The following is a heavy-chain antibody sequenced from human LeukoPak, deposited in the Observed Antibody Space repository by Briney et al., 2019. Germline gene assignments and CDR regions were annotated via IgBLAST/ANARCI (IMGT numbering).Heavy chain of an antibody. Sequence: PSETLSLTCTASGGSISSYYWSWIRQPPGKGLEWIGYIYYSGSTNYNPSLKSRVTISVDTSKNQFSLKLSSVTAADTAVYYCARHLHYYDSSDDAFDIWGQGTMVTVSS. CDR2: IYYSGST. V-gene: IGHV4-59*01. CDR3: ARHLHYYDSSDDAFDI. D-gene: IGHD3-22*01. CDR1: GGSISSYY. J-gene: IGHJ3*02.